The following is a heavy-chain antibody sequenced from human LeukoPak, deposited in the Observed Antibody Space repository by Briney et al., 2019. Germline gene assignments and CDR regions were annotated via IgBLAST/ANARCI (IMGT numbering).Heavy chain of an antibody. CDR1: GGSISSYY. CDR2: IYTSGST. D-gene: IGHD3-22*01. J-gene: IGHJ5*02. CDR3: ARDPFGDYDSSGSPFDP. Sequence: SETLSLTCTVSGGSISSYYWSWIRQPAGKGLEWIGRIYTSGSTNYNPSLKSRVTMSVDTSKNQFSLKLSSVTAADTAVYYCARDPFGDYDSSGSPFDPWGQVTLVTVSS. V-gene: IGHV4-4*07.